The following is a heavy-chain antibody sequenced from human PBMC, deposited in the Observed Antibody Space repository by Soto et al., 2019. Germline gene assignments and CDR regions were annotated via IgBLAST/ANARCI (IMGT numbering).Heavy chain of an antibody. CDR1: GGAFSNYA. D-gene: IGHD3-10*01. CDR3: AGSFKYGSGTYDALDI. V-gene: IGHV1-69*01. CDR2: IIPIFGTA. J-gene: IGHJ3*02. Sequence: QVQLVQSGAEVRKPGSSVKVSCKASGGAFSNYAISWVRQAPGQGLEWMGGIIPIFGTANYAQKLQGRVTITADESTTTAYMELSSLRSEDTAVYYCAGSFKYGSGTYDALDIWGQGTVVTVSS.